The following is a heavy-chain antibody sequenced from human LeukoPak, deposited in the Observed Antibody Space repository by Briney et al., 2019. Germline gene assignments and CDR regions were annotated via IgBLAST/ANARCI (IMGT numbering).Heavy chain of an antibody. Sequence: PGGSLRLSCAASGFTFTNAWMHWVRQAPGKGLEWVGRIKSKADGETIDYAAPVKGRFTFSRDDSKNMLYLQMNSLKSEDTAVYYCSTLTSRGLSDSWGQGTPVTVSS. CDR2: IKSKADGETI. CDR3: STLTSRGLSDS. V-gene: IGHV3-15*07. D-gene: IGHD1-20*01. J-gene: IGHJ4*02. CDR1: GFTFTNAW.